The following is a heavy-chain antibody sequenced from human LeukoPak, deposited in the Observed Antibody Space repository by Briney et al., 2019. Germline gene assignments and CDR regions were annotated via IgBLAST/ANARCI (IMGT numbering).Heavy chain of an antibody. J-gene: IGHJ4*02. CDR1: GFTFNTYA. D-gene: IGHD2-2*01. CDR3: ARGPEVPSATYYFDS. V-gene: IGHV3-23*01. CDR2: ISASGGST. Sequence: GGSLRLSCAASGFTFNTYAMTWVRQAPGKGLEWVSGISASGGSTYYADSVKGRFTISRDNSRNTLYLRMLTLRAEDTAIYYCARGPEVPSATYYFDSWGQGALDTVSS.